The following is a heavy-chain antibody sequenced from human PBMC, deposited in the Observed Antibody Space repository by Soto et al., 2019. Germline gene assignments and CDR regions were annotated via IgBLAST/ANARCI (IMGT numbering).Heavy chain of an antibody. CDR3: AKAPSYDFWSGYYSGIDY. J-gene: IGHJ4*02. D-gene: IGHD3-3*01. Sequence: GGSLRLSCAASGFTFSSYAMHWVRQAPGKGLEWVSAISGSGGSTYYADSVKGRFTISRDNSKNTLYLQMNSLRAEDTAVYYCAKAPSYDFWSGYYSGIDYWGQGTLVTVSS. CDR2: ISGSGGST. CDR1: GFTFSSYA. V-gene: IGHV3-23*01.